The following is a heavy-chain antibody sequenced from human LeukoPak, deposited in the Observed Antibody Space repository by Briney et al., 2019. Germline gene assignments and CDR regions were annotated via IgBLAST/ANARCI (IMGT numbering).Heavy chain of an antibody. CDR1: GGTSSSYA. J-gene: IGHJ4*02. D-gene: IGHD5-18*01. CDR2: IIPIFGTA. CDR3: ASSLGKGYSYGYFDY. Sequence: SVKVSCKASGGTSSSYAISWVRQAPGQGLEWMGRIIPIFGTANYAQKFQGRVTITTDESTSTAYMELSSLRSEDTAVYYCASSLGKGYSYGYFDYWGQGTLVTVSS. V-gene: IGHV1-69*05.